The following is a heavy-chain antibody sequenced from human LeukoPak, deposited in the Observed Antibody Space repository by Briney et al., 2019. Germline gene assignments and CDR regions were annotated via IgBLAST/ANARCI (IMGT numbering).Heavy chain of an antibody. J-gene: IGHJ4*02. CDR1: GFSLSTRGLG. CDR3: AHYGDYRFMYYFDY. D-gene: IGHD4-17*01. CDR2: LYWDDNY. Sequence: SGPTLVNPTQTLTLTCSLSGFSLSTRGLGVGWIRQPPGGAPEWLALLYWDDNYLYSPSLRRRLTITKDTSQNQVVFTMTNMDPVDTATYYCAHYGDYRFMYYFDYWGQGTLVTVSS. V-gene: IGHV2-5*02.